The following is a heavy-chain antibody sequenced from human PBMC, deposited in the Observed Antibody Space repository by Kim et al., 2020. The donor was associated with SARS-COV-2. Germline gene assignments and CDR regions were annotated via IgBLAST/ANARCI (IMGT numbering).Heavy chain of an antibody. D-gene: IGHD3-10*01. V-gene: IGHV3-30*04. CDR3: ARGSYGPRDAFDI. CDR2: ISYDGSNK. CDR1: GFTFSSYA. Sequence: GGSLRLSCAASGFTFSSYAMHWVRQAPGKGLEWVAVISYDGSNKYYADSVKGRFTISRDNSKNTLYLQMNSLRAEDTAVYYCARGSYGPRDAFDIWGQGTMVTVSS. J-gene: IGHJ3*02.